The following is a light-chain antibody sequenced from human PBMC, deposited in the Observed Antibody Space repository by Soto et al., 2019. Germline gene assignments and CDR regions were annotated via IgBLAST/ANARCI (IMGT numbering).Light chain of an antibody. CDR2: QAS. CDR3: QQYNINSET. V-gene: IGKV1-5*03. CDR1: QSISSW. Sequence: DIQMTQSPSTLSASVGDRVTITCRASQSISSWLAWYQQKPGKAPKLLIYQASSLESGAPSRVSGSGSGTEFTLTISRPWPEDFAAYYCQQYNINSETFGQGTKVEIK. J-gene: IGKJ1*01.